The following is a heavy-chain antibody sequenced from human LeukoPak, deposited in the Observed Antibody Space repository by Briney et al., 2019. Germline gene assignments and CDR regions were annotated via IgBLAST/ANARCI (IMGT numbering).Heavy chain of an antibody. CDR2: IYYSGST. CDR1: GGSISSYY. V-gene: IGHV4-59*07. D-gene: IGHD3-22*01. CDR3: AAGSSGYSLDY. J-gene: IGHJ4*02. Sequence: PSDTLSLTCTVSGGSISSYYWSWIRQPPGKGLEWIGYIYYSGSTNYNPSLKSRVTISVDTSKNQFSLKLSSVTAADTAVYYCAAGSSGYSLDYWGQGTLVTVSS.